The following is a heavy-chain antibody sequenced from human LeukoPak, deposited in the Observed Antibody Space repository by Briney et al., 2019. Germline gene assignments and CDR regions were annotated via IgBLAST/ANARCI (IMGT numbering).Heavy chain of an antibody. CDR1: GASISSYY. V-gene: IGHV4-59*01. CDR3: ARDRRDGPFDY. Sequence: SETLSLTCTVSGASISSYYWSWIRQPPGKGLEWIGYIHYSGSTNYNPSLKSRVTISVDTSKNQFPLKVRSVTAADTAVYYCARDRRDGPFDYWGQGTLVTVSS. D-gene: IGHD5-24*01. CDR2: IHYSGST. J-gene: IGHJ4*02.